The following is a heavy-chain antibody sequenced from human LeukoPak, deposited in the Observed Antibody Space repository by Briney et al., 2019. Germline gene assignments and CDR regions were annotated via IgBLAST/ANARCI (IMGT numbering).Heavy chain of an antibody. D-gene: IGHD3-22*01. CDR3: ARSRGYYDSSGYRGWFDP. V-gene: IGHV4-59*01. J-gene: IGHJ5*02. CDR1: SGSISSYY. CDR2: IYYSGST. Sequence: SETLSLTCTVSSGSISSYYWSWIRQPPGKGLEWIGYIYYSGSTNYNPSLKSRVTISVDTSKNQFSLKLSSVTAADTAVYYCARSRGYYDSSGYRGWFDPWGQGTLVTVSS.